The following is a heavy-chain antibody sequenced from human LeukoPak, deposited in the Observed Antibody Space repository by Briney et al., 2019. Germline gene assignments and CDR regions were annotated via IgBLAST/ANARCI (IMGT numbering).Heavy chain of an antibody. Sequence: GGSLRLSCAASGFTFSSYWMGWVRQAPGKGLEWVVNIKQDGSEKYYVDSVKGRFTISRDNAKNSLYLQMNSLRAEDTAVDYCARHHSSSWYGDYFDYWGQGTLVTVSS. V-gene: IGHV3-7*01. CDR2: IKQDGSEK. J-gene: IGHJ4*02. CDR3: ARHHSSSWYGDYFDY. CDR1: GFTFSSYW. D-gene: IGHD6-13*01.